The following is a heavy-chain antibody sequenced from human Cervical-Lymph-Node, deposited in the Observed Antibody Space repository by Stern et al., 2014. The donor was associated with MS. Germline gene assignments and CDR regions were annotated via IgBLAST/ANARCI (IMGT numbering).Heavy chain of an antibody. J-gene: IGHJ4*02. Sequence: QVQLQESGPGLVKPSETLSLTCAVSGGSISSRYWGWIRQPPGKGLEWIGLISHSGDTKYNPSLKSRVTISLDTSKNQFPLKVPSVTAADTAVYYCARLSTAVDFWGQGTLVTVSS. V-gene: IGHV4-59*08. CDR2: ISHSGDT. CDR3: ARLSTAVDF. CDR1: GGSISSRY.